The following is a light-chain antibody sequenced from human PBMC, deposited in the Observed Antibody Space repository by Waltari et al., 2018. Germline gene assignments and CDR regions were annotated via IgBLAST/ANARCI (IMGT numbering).Light chain of an antibody. V-gene: IGKV3-11*01. CDR2: SAA. J-gene: IGKJ1*01. Sequence: EIVLTQSPATLSLSPGERATLPCRAIQGVSSYLAWYQQRPGQAPRLLLYSAANRATGIPARFSGSGSGTDFTLTISSLEPEDFAVYYCQQRSDWPRTFGQGTKVEIK. CDR3: QQRSDWPRT. CDR1: QGVSSY.